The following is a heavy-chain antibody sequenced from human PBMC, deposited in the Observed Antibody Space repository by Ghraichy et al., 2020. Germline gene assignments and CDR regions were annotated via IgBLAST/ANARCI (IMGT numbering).Heavy chain of an antibody. J-gene: IGHJ4*02. CDR3: ARGPYDFWSGYYRTFDY. D-gene: IGHD3-3*01. CDR1: GGSFSGYY. Sequence: ESLNISCAVYGGSFSGYYWSWIRQPPGKGLEWIGEINHSGSTNYNPSLKSRVTISVDTSKNQFSLKLSSVTAADTAVYYCARGPYDFWSGYYRTFDYWGQGTLVTVSS. CDR2: INHSGST. V-gene: IGHV4-34*01.